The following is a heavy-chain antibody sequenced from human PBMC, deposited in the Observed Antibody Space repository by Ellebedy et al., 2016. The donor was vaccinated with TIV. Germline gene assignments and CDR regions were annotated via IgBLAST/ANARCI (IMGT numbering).Heavy chain of an antibody. V-gene: IGHV3-49*04. CDR3: NKDEAGVGTALYQAHGMDV. CDR2: IRNRLYGGTT. Sequence: PGGSLRLSCTTSGFSFGDYAMSWVRQAPGKGLAWVGFIRNRLYGGTTEYAASVEGRFTISRDDSKSIDYLQMNSLKTEETGVYYCNKDEAGVGTALYQAHGMDVWGQGTTVTVSS. D-gene: IGHD1-1*01. J-gene: IGHJ6*02. CDR1: GFSFGDYA.